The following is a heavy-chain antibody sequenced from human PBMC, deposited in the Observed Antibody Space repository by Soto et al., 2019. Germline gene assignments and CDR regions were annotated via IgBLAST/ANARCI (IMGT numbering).Heavy chain of an antibody. D-gene: IGHD3-10*01. J-gene: IGHJ5*02. Sequence: QVQLQESGPGLVKPSWTLSLTCAVSGGSISSSNWWSWVRQPPGKGLEWTGAIYHSGCTNHNPCRKIGVTVSVDKTKDQFSLKLRAVHAEDRAVYYCARVQGGSKSGVSNWFGPLGQGNLVTVSS. CDR2: IYHSGCT. CDR3: ARVQGGSKSGVSNWFGP. V-gene: IGHV4-4*02. CDR1: GGSISSSNW.